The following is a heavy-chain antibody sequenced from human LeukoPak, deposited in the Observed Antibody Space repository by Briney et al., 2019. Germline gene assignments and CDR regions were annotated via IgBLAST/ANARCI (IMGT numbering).Heavy chain of an antibody. CDR3: AKGLIEDLRLGELSSI. D-gene: IGHD3-16*02. J-gene: IGHJ4*02. CDR1: GFIFTSYG. Sequence: GGSLRLSCTASGFIFTSYGMHWVRQAPGKGLEWVAGISFDGNDKYYVDFVKGRFTISRDNSKNTLYLQMNSLKTEDTAMYYCAKGLIEDLRLGELSSIWGQGTLVTVSS. CDR2: ISFDGNDK. V-gene: IGHV3-30*18.